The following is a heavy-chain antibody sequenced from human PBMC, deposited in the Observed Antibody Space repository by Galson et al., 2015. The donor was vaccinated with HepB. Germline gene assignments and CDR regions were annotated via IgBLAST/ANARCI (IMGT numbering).Heavy chain of an antibody. D-gene: IGHD6-13*01. CDR1: GFTFSDYA. CDR2: ISGSGGGT. Sequence: SLRLSCAASGFTFSDYAMSWVRQAPGKGLEWVSVISGSGGGTYYADSVKGRFTISRDNSKNTLYLQMNSLRAEDTAVYYCAKAREAGGGSTWFQKSWGYWGQGTLVTVSS. CDR3: AKAREAGGGSTWFQKSWGY. V-gene: IGHV3-23*01. J-gene: IGHJ4*02.